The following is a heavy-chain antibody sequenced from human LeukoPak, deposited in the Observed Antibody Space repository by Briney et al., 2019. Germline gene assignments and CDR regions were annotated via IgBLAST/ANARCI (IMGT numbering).Heavy chain of an antibody. CDR3: ARGPNDFDY. J-gene: IGHJ4*02. CDR1: GFTFSGYW. V-gene: IGHV3-7*01. Sequence: PGGSLRLSCAASGFTFSGYWMSWVRQAPGKGLEWVANIKQDGSEKYYVDSVKGRFTISRDNAKNSLYLQMNSLRAEDTAVYYCARGPNDFDYWGQGTLVTVSS. CDR2: IKQDGSEK.